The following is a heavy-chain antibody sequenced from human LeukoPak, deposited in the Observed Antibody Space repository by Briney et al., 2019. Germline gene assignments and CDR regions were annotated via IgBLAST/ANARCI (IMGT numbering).Heavy chain of an antibody. J-gene: IGHJ4*02. Sequence: GGSLRLSCAASGFTFSSYAVNWVRQAPGKGLEWVSAISGSGGSTYYADSVKGRFTISRDNPKNTMYLQMNSLRAEDTAVYYCAKVYGITIFGVLNYWGQGTLVTVSS. CDR2: ISGSGGST. V-gene: IGHV3-23*01. D-gene: IGHD3-3*01. CDR1: GFTFSSYA. CDR3: AKVYGITIFGVLNY.